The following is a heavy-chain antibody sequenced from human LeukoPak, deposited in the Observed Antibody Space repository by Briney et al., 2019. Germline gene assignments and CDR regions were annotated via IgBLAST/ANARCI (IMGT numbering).Heavy chain of an antibody. D-gene: IGHD3-16*01. Sequence: GGSLRLSCAASGFTFTSHWMHWVRQTPGKGLVWVSGIKNYGNDTAYADSVKGRFTISRDDAKNTLYLQMDSLRAEDTAVYYCARDMNPTVFDFWGQGTLVTVSS. CDR2: IKNYGNDT. V-gene: IGHV3-74*01. CDR3: ARDMNPTVFDF. J-gene: IGHJ4*02. CDR1: GFTFTSHW.